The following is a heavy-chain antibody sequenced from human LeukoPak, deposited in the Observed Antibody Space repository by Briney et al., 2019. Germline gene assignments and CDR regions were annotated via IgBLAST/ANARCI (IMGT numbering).Heavy chain of an antibody. Sequence: ASVKVSCKASGYTFTSYYMHWVRQAPGQGLEWMGWLNPNTGNTGYAQKFQGRVTITRNTSISTAYMELSSLRSEDTAVYYCARVLSVWDWGQGTLVTVSS. CDR3: ARVLSVWD. CDR2: LNPNTGNT. J-gene: IGHJ4*02. CDR1: GYTFTSYY. V-gene: IGHV1-8*03. D-gene: IGHD5/OR15-5a*01.